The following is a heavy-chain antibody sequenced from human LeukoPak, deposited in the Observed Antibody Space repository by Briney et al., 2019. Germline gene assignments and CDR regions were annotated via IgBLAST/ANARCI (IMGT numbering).Heavy chain of an antibody. D-gene: IGHD2-15*01. V-gene: IGHV1-69*04. J-gene: IGHJ6*02. Sequence: ASVKVSCKASGGTFSSYAISWVRQAPGQGLEWMGRIIPILGIANYAQKFQGRVTITADKSTRTAYMELSSLRSGDTAVYYCARNNDNIVVVVAAPYYYGMDVWGQGTTVTVSS. CDR2: IIPILGIA. CDR3: ARNNDNIVVVVAAPYYYGMDV. CDR1: GGTFSSYA.